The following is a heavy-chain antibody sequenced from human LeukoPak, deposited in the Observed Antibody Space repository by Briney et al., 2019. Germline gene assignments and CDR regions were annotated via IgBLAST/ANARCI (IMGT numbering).Heavy chain of an antibody. J-gene: IGHJ4*02. Sequence: HSETLSLTCAVSGFTISNGFFWGWIRRPPGKGLEWVGTIHYPESTYYNPSLNSRLTISLDASKNHFYLKLSSVTAADTAQYYCARGRGRQVGSRWHPDTHHDYWGQGILVTVSS. V-gene: IGHV4-38-2*01. D-gene: IGHD3-10*01. CDR2: IHYPEST. CDR3: ARGRGRQVGSRWHPDTHHDY. CDR1: GFTISNGFF.